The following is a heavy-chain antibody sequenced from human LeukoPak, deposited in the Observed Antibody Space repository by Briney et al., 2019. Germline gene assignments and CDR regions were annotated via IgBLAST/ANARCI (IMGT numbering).Heavy chain of an antibody. Sequence: SVKVSCKASGGTFSSYAISWVRQAPGQGLEWMGRIIPILGIANYAQKFQGRVTITADKSTSTAYMELSSLRSEDTAVYYCARVEQQLGRAFDIWGQGTMVTVSS. D-gene: IGHD6-13*01. J-gene: IGHJ3*02. CDR1: GGTFSSYA. CDR3: ARVEQQLGRAFDI. CDR2: IIPILGIA. V-gene: IGHV1-69*04.